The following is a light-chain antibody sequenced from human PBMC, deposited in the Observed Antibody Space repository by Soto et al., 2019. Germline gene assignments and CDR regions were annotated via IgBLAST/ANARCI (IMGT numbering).Light chain of an antibody. Sequence: DIQMTQSPSSLSASVGDRVTITCQASQGISNYLAWYQQKPGKVPKLLIYAASTLQSGVPSRFSGSGSGTDFTLTINSLQPEDVATYYCQKYKTAPFTFGPGTKVDI. CDR1: QGISNY. CDR3: QKYKTAPFT. V-gene: IGKV1-27*01. CDR2: AAS. J-gene: IGKJ3*01.